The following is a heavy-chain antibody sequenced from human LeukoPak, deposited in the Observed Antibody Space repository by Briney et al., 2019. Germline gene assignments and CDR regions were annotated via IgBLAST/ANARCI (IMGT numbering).Heavy chain of an antibody. J-gene: IGHJ4*02. CDR3: ASNSLWFGELTFDY. CDR2: IYYSGST. D-gene: IGHD3-10*01. Sequence: SETLSLTCTVSGGSISSSSYYWGWIRQPPGKGLEWIGSIYYSGSTYYNPSLKSRVTISVDTSKNQFSLKLSSVTTADTAVYYCASNSLWFGELTFDYWGQGTLVTVSS. V-gene: IGHV4-39*01. CDR1: GGSISSSSYY.